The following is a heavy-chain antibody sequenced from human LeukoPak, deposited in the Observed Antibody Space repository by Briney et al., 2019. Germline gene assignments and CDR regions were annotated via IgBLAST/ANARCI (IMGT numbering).Heavy chain of an antibody. CDR2: ISSSSSYI. Sequence: PGGSLRLSCAASGFTFSSYSMNWVRQAPGKGLEWVSSISSSSSYIYYADSVKGRFTISRDNAKNSLYLQMNSLRAEDTAVYYCARGYGSTDYYYYYYMDVWGKGTTVTVSS. V-gene: IGHV3-21*01. CDR3: ARGYGSTDYYYYYYMDV. D-gene: IGHD3-10*01. CDR1: GFTFSSYS. J-gene: IGHJ6*03.